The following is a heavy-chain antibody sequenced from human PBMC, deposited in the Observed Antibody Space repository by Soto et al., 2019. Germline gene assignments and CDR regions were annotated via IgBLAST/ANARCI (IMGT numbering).Heavy chain of an antibody. CDR1: GYTFITYD. V-gene: IGHV1-8*01. D-gene: IGHD1-1*01. CDR2: MNPYNGNA. Sequence: ASVKVSCKASGYTFITYDINWVRQAPGEGLEWMGWMNPYNGNAGYAQKFQGRVTMTRNTSISTAYMELTSLKSNDTAVYFCARRKERSGPHYFDSWGQGALVTVSS. J-gene: IGHJ4*02. CDR3: ARRKERSGPHYFDS.